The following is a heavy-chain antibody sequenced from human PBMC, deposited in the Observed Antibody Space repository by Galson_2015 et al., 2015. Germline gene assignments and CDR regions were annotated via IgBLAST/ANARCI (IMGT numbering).Heavy chain of an antibody. CDR1: GGSISSYY. CDR2: IYYSGST. V-gene: IGHV4-59*01. D-gene: IGHD3-22*01. Sequence: TLSLTCTVSGGSISSYYWSWIRQPPGKGLEWIGYIYYSGSTNYNPSLKSRVTISVDTSKNQFSLKLSSVTAADTAVYYCARIYDSSGYLQGDAFDIWGQGTMVTVSS. CDR3: ARIYDSSGYLQGDAFDI. J-gene: IGHJ3*02.